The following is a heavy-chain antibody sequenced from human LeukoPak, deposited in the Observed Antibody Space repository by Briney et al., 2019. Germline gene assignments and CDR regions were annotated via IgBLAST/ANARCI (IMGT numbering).Heavy chain of an antibody. CDR1: GFTSSSSA. CDR2: ISGSGGST. D-gene: IGHD3-22*01. V-gene: IGHV3-23*01. J-gene: IGHJ4*02. CDR3: AREGSYYDSSGYYSSFDY. Sequence: GGSLRLSCAASGFTSSSSAMSWVRQAPGKGLEWVSAISGSGGSTYSADSVKGRFTISRDNAKNSLYLQMNSLRAEDTAVYYCAREGSYYDSSGYYSSFDYWGQGTLVTVSS.